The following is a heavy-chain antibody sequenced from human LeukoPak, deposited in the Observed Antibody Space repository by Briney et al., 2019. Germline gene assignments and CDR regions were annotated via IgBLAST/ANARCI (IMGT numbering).Heavy chain of an antibody. Sequence: SETLSLTCTVSGGSISSSSHYWGWIRQPPGKGLEWIGSIYYSGSTYYNPSLKSRVTISVDTSKSQFSLNLSSVTAADTAVYYCASEVPSSGWSIDYWGQGTLVTVSS. J-gene: IGHJ4*02. D-gene: IGHD6-19*01. CDR1: GGSISSSSHY. V-gene: IGHV4-39*07. CDR3: ASEVPSSGWSIDY. CDR2: IYYSGST.